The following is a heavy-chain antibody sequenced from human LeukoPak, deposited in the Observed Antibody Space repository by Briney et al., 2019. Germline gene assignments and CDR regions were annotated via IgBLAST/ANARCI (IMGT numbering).Heavy chain of an antibody. V-gene: IGHV4-59*01. CDR2: IYYSGST. D-gene: IGHD3-22*01. CDR3: AREDLNYYDSSGYFSYFDY. CDR1: GGSISSYY. Sequence: SETLSLTCTVSGGSISSYYWSWIRQPPGQGLEWIGYIYYSGSTNYNPSLKSRVTISVDTSKNQFSLKLSSVTAADTAVYYCAREDLNYYDSSGYFSYFDYWGQGTLVTVSS. J-gene: IGHJ4*02.